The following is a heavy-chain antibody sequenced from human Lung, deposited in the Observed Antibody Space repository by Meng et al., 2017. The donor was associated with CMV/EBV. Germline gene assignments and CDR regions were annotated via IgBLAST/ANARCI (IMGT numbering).Heavy chain of an antibody. J-gene: IGHJ6*01. CDR1: GGTFSNYA. Sequence: SXXVSXKASGGTFSNYAFSWVRQAPGQGLEWMGGIIPIFGIANYAQKFQGRVTIATDDSTSTAYMELISLRPEDTAVYYCARDRTGDCSSTSCYNYYYYYGMDVWXAGNTV. V-gene: IGHV1-69*05. CDR3: ARDRTGDCSSTSCYNYYYYYGMDV. CDR2: IIPIFGIA. D-gene: IGHD2-2*02.